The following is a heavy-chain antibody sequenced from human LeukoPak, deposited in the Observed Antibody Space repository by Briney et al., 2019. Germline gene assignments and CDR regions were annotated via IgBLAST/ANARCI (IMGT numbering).Heavy chain of an antibody. CDR3: ARAGAVVDNWFER. CDR2: ISGYNGKT. CDR1: GYTFNTYA. Sequence: ASVKVSCKASGYTFNTYAITWVRQAPGQGLEWMGWISGYNGKTKYAQKLQDRVTMTTDTSTTTAYMELRSLRSDDTAVYYCARAGAVVDNWFERRGQGTLVTVSS. D-gene: IGHD2-15*01. J-gene: IGHJ5*02. V-gene: IGHV1-18*01.